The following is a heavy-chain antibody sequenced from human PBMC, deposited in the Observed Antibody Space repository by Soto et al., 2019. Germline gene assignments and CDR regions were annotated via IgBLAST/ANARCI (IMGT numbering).Heavy chain of an antibody. V-gene: IGHV3-11*06. CDR1: GFTFSDYY. J-gene: IGHJ5*02. CDR2: ISSSSSYT. D-gene: IGHD2-15*01. Sequence: PGGSLRLSCAASGFTFSDYYMSWIRQAPGKGLEWVSYISSSSSYTNYADSVKGRFTISRDNAKNSQYLQMNGLRAEDTAVYYCARGGTLVWVDPWGQGTLVTVSS. CDR3: ARGGTLVWVDP.